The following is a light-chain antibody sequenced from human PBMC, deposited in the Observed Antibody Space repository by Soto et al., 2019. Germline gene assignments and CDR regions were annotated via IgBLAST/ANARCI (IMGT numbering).Light chain of an antibody. J-gene: IGKJ5*01. Sequence: IQTTQFPSPPSASVGDRVNITWRASQSIKTWLAWYQRKPGRAPNLLIYDASSLQSGVPSRFSGSGSGTDFTLTISRLEPEDFAVYYCQQYGSSPITFGQGTRLEIK. CDR3: QQYGSSPIT. CDR1: QSIKTW. CDR2: DAS. V-gene: IGKV1-5*01.